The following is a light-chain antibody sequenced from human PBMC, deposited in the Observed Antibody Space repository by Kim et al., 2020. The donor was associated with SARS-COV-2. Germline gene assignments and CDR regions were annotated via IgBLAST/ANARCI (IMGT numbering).Light chain of an antibody. Sequence: SYELTQPPSVSVAPGKTASITCGGNNIATKSVHWYQQKSGQAPVVVIFYDSDRPSGIPERFSGSNSANTATLTISRVEAGDEADYFCQVWDSSSDQWVFGGGTQLTVL. CDR2: YDS. J-gene: IGLJ3*02. V-gene: IGLV3-21*04. CDR1: NIATKS. CDR3: QVWDSSSDQWV.